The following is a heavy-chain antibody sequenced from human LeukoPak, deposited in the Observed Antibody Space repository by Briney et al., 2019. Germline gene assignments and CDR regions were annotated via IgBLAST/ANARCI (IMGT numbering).Heavy chain of an antibody. CDR1: GFTFSSYA. D-gene: IGHD4-17*01. Sequence: GGSLRLSCAASGFTFSSYAMSWVRQAPGKGLEWVSGISGSGGSTYYADSVKGRFTISRDNSKNTLYLQMNSLRAEDTAVYYCAKDKWAPTVTTFYNYWGQGTLVTVSS. V-gene: IGHV3-23*01. CDR2: ISGSGGST. J-gene: IGHJ4*02. CDR3: AKDKWAPTVTTFYNY.